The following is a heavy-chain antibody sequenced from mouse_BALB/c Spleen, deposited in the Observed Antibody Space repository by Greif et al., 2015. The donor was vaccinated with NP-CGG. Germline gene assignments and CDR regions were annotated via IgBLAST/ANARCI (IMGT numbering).Heavy chain of an antibody. J-gene: IGHJ1*01. D-gene: IGHD1-1*01. Sequence: QVQLKQSGPGLVQPSQSLSITCTVSGFSLTSYGVHWVRQSPGKGLEWLGVIWSGGSTDYNAAFISRLSISKDNSKSXVFFKMNSLQANDTAIHYCARSLYYGSSYWYFDVWGAGTTVTVSS. CDR3: ARSLYYGSSYWYFDV. CDR1: GFSLTSYG. CDR2: IWSGGST. V-gene: IGHV2-2*02.